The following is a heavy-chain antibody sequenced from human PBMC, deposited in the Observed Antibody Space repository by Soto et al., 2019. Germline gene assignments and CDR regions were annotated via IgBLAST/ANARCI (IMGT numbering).Heavy chain of an antibody. J-gene: IGHJ4*02. CDR3: AREDSSSSLDY. D-gene: IGHD2-2*01. Sequence: QVQLLQSGAELQRAGSSVRVSCTASGGSFNSYTVSWVRQAPGQGLEWMGRIIPYLGISNYAEKFWGRVTISANRSTSTAYMDLSGLTSEDTALYFCAREDSSSSLDYWGQGRLVTVSS. CDR1: GGSFNSYT. V-gene: IGHV1-69*08. CDR2: IIPYLGIS.